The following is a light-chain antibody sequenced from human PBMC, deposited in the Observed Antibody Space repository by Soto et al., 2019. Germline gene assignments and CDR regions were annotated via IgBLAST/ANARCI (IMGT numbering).Light chain of an antibody. CDR1: SSDVGGYNY. Sequence: QSALPQPRSVSGSPGQSVTVSCTGTSSDVGGYNYVSWYQQHPGKAPKLMIYDVIKRPSGVPDRFSGSKSGNTASLTISGLQAEDEADYYCCSYAGSYTYVFGTGTKVTVL. CDR3: CSYAGSYTYV. J-gene: IGLJ1*01. CDR2: DVI. V-gene: IGLV2-11*01.